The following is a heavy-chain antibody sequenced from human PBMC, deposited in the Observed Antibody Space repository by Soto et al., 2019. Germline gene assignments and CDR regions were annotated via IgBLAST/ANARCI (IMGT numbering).Heavy chain of an antibody. D-gene: IGHD5-12*01. CDR2: INPNGGVT. Sequence: QVQLVQSGAEVRKPGASVTVSCRSSGDSFNDYYIHWVRQAPGQGFEWMGWINPNGGVTKYAQKFQGWVSMTRETSIRTVDMQLSRLRSDDTAVYYCARESGGATATLDYYYFYMDVWGTGTTVTVSS. V-gene: IGHV1-2*04. CDR3: ARESGGATATLDYYYFYMDV. J-gene: IGHJ6*03. CDR1: GDSFNDYY.